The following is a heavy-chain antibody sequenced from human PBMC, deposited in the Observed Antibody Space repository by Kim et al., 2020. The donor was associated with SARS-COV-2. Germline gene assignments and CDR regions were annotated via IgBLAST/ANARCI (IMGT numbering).Heavy chain of an antibody. V-gene: IGHV1-46*01. D-gene: IGHD2-2*01. CDR2: INPSGGST. Sequence: ASVKVSCKASGYTFTSYYMHWVRQAPGQGLEWMGIINPSGGSTSYAQKFQGRVTMTRDTSTSTVYMELSSLRSEDTAVYYCARAVQMRYCSSTSCYAGLNWFDPWGQGTLVTVSS. CDR3: ARAVQMRYCSSTSCYAGLNWFDP. CDR1: GYTFTSYY. J-gene: IGHJ5*02.